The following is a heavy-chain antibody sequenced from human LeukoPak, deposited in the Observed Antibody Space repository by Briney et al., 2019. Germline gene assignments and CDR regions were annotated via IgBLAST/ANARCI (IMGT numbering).Heavy chain of an antibody. CDR2: IYHSGST. Sequence: KPSETLSLTCAVSGYSISSGYYWGWIRQPPGKGLEWIGSIYHSGSTYYNPSLKSRVTISVDTSKNQFSLKLSSVTAADTAVYCCARQGFGVITTFDYWGQGTLVTVSS. CDR1: GYSISSGYY. V-gene: IGHV4-38-2*01. D-gene: IGHD3-22*01. J-gene: IGHJ4*02. CDR3: ARQGFGVITTFDY.